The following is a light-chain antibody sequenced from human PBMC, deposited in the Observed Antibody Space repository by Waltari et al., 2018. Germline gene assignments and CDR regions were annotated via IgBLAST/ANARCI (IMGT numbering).Light chain of an antibody. V-gene: IGKV3-15*01. CDR2: EAS. J-gene: IGKJ5*01. CDR3: QQYNTWPPIT. Sequence: EIVMTQSPATLSVSPGERATLSCRASQRVSSNLAWYQQKPGQTPRLLIYEASTRPTGIPARFSVSGSGTGFTLSISNLQSEDFAVYYCQQYNTWPPITVGQGTRLEIK. CDR1: QRVSSN.